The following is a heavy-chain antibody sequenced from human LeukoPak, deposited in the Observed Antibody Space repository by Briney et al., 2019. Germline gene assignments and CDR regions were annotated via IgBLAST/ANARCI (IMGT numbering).Heavy chain of an antibody. CDR3: ARVVGEAGHFDY. D-gene: IGHD6-13*01. CDR2: IYSGGST. CDR1: GFTFSSKY. J-gene: IGHJ4*02. Sequence: AGGSLRLSCAASGFTFSSKYMSWVRQAPGKGLEWVSVIYSGGSTYYADSVKGRFTISRDNSKNTLYLQMNSLRAEDTAVYYCARVVGEAGHFDYWGQGTLVTVSS. V-gene: IGHV3-53*01.